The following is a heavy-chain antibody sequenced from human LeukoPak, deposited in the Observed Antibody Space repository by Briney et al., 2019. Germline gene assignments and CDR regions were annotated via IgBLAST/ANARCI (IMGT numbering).Heavy chain of an antibody. J-gene: IGHJ4*02. D-gene: IGHD5/OR15-5a*01. CDR3: ARGASDLPLDY. Sequence: PGGSLRLSCAASGFNLVDYGMSWIRQAPGKGLEWISYIGSSGYDINNADSVKGRFTISRDNAKNSLYLQMYILRPEDTAVYYCARGASDLPLDYWGQGTLVIVSS. CDR1: GFNLVDYG. CDR2: IGSSGYDI. V-gene: IGHV3-11*04.